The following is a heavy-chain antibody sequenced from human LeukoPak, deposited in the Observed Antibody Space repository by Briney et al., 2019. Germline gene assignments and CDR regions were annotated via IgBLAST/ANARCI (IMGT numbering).Heavy chain of an antibody. CDR2: INHSGST. D-gene: IGHD2-2*01. CDR3: ARTVVPDVMGAFDY. Sequence: SETLSLTCAVYGGSFSGYYWSWIRQPPGKGLEWIGEINHSGSTNYNPSLKSRVTISVDTSKNQFSLKLSSVTAADTAVYYCARTVVPDVMGAFDYWGQGTLVTVSS. J-gene: IGHJ4*02. CDR1: GGSFSGYY. V-gene: IGHV4-34*01.